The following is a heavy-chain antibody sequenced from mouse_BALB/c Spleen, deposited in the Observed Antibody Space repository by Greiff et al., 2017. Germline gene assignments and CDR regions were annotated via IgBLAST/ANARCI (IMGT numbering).Heavy chain of an antibody. CDR3: AGGNPLDY. Sequence: VQLQQSGAELVKPGASVKLSCTASGFNIKDTYMHWVKQRPEQGLEWIGRIDPANGNTKYDPKFQGKATITADTSSNTAYLQLSSLTSEDTAVYYCAGGNPLDYWGQGTTLTVSS. D-gene: IGHD2-1*01. V-gene: IGHV14-3*02. J-gene: IGHJ2*01. CDR2: IDPANGNT. CDR1: GFNIKDTY.